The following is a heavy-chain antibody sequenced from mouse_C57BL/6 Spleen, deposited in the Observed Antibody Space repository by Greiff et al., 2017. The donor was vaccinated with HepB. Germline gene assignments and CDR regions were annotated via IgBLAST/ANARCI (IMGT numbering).Heavy chain of an antibody. CDR1: GFTFSDYY. Sequence: EVKLVESEGGLVQPGSSMKLSCTASGFTFSDYYMAWVRQVPEKGLEWVANINYDGSSTYYLDSLKSRFIISRDNAKNILYLQMSSLKSEDTATYYCARDTENYVDDWGEGTTLTVSS. V-gene: IGHV5-16*01. J-gene: IGHJ2*01. CDR3: ARDTENYVDD. CDR2: INYDGSST.